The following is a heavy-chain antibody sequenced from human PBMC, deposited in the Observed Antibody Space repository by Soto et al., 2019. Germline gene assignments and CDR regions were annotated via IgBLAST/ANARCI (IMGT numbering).Heavy chain of an antibody. D-gene: IGHD2-8*01. CDR2: INPKSGGT. J-gene: IGHJ6*02. CDR3: ARGDSTDCSNGVCSFFYNHDMDV. V-gene: IGHV1-2*04. Sequence: ASVKVSCKASGYNFTDYHIHWVRQAPGQGLEWLGRINPKSGGTSTAQKFQGWVTMTTDTSISTASMELTRLTSDDTAIYYCARGDSTDCSNGVCSFFYNHDMDVWGQGTTLTVSS. CDR1: GYNFTDYH.